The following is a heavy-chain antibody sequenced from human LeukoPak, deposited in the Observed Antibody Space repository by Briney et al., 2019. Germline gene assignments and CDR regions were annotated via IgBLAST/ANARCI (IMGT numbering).Heavy chain of an antibody. Sequence: GESLKISCKGSGYTFTSYWSGWVRQMPGKGLEWLGIIYPGDSDTRYSPSFQGQVTISADNSISTAYLQWSSLKASDTAMYYCARQVVPAARTSYYYYMDVWGKGTTVTVSS. CDR3: ARQVVPAARTSYYYYMDV. J-gene: IGHJ6*03. CDR2: IYPGDSDT. V-gene: IGHV5-51*01. D-gene: IGHD2-2*01. CDR1: GYTFTSYW.